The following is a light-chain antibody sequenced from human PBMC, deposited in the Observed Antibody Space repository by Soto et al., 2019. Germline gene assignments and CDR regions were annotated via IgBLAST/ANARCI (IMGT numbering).Light chain of an antibody. J-gene: IGKJ4*01. CDR2: GAS. V-gene: IGKV3D-20*02. CDR1: QSVFGNY. Sequence: EIVLTQSPGTLSLSPGERATLSCRASQSVFGNYLAWYQQKRGQPPRLLFYGASTRAAGSPDRFSGSGSGTDFTLTISRLEPEDFAVHYCQQRVNWPPTFGGGTKVDIK. CDR3: QQRVNWPPT.